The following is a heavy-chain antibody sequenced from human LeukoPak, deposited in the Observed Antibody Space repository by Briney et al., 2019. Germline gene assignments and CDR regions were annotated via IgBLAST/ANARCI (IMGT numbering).Heavy chain of an antibody. Sequence: GGSLRLSCTASGFTFGDYAMSWFRQAPGKGLEGVGFIRSKAYGGTTEYAASVKGRFTISRDDSKSIAYLQMNSLKTEDTAVYYCTRDLPYKCSSTSCPPRWFDPWGQGTLVTVSS. CDR1: GFTFGDYA. V-gene: IGHV3-49*03. CDR3: TRDLPYKCSSTSCPPRWFDP. D-gene: IGHD2-2*01. J-gene: IGHJ5*02. CDR2: IRSKAYGGTT.